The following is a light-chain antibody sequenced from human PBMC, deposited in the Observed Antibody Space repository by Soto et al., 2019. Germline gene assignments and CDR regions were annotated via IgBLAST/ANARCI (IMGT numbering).Light chain of an antibody. Sequence: QGVLADPRALSGTTGHTVTISCTGTDTNIGFYNFVSWYQQHPDKAPHLVIYDVNKRPSGVPDRFSGSKSGKTASLTISGLQADDEADYFCCSYAGTYTYVFGTGTKVTVL. V-gene: IGLV2-11*01. CDR3: CSYAGTYTYV. CDR2: DVN. J-gene: IGLJ1*01. CDR1: DTNIGFYNF.